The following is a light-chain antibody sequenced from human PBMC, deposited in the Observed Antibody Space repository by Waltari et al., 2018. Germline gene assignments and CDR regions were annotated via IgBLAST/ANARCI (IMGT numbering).Light chain of an antibody. CDR3: CSFAGSTTWV. CDR2: EGN. V-gene: IGLV2-23*01. J-gene: IGLJ3*02. Sequence: QSALTQPASVSGSPGQSITISCTGTSRDVGGYNLVSWYQQHPGKAPKLIIYEGNKWPSGVSHRFSGSKSGNTASLTSAGLQAEDEADYYGCSFAGSTTWVFGGGTTLTVL. CDR1: SRDVGGYNL.